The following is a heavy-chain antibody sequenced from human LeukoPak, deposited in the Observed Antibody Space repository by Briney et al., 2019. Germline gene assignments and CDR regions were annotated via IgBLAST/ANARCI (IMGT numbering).Heavy chain of an antibody. J-gene: IGHJ4*02. Sequence: PGRSLRLSCAASGFTFSSYAMHWVRQAPGKGLEWVAVISYDGSNKYYADSVKGRFTISRDNSKNTLYLQMNSLRAEDTAVYYCAGNTYYYDSSGLNWGQGTLVTVSS. CDR1: GFTFSSYA. V-gene: IGHV3-30*04. CDR3: AGNTYYYDSSGLN. D-gene: IGHD3-22*01. CDR2: ISYDGSNK.